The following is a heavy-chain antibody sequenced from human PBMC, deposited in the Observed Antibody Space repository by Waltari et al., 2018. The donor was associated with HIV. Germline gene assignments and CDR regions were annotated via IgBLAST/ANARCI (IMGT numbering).Heavy chain of an antibody. CDR2: IDWSGDTT. D-gene: IGHD1-1*01. CDR1: GFIFDVYG. J-gene: IGHJ5*02. Sequence: EVQLVESGGRVVRPGGSLRLSCAASGFIFDVYGMTWVRQAPGKGLEWISGIDWSGDTTRYGDSVKGRFTISRDNAKSSLYLQMNSLRVEDTALYYCARDGNVLSGGYNWFDPWGQGTLVIVSS. CDR3: ARDGNVLSGGYNWFDP. V-gene: IGHV3-20*04.